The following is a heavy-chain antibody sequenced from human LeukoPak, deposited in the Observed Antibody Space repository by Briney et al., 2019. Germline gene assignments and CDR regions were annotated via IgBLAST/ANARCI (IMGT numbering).Heavy chain of an antibody. CDR3: TRILDSGCSDS. D-gene: IGHD6-19*01. CDR1: GGSISSYY. J-gene: IGHJ5*01. Sequence: SETLSLTCTVSGGSISSYYWSWIRQPPGKGLEWIGYIYYSGSTNYNPSLKSRVTISVDTSKNQFSLKMTSVSAADTAVYYCTRILDSGCSDSWGQGTLVTVSS. CDR2: IYYSGST. V-gene: IGHV4-59*01.